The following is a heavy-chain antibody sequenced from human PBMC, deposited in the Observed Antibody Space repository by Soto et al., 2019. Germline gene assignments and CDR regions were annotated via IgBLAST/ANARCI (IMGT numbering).Heavy chain of an antibody. CDR3: ARSVGDY. CDR1: GYTFSSYA. J-gene: IGHJ4*02. D-gene: IGHD1-26*01. CDR2: INAGNGNT. V-gene: IGHV1-3*01. Sequence: XSVKVSCKASGYTFSSYAMHWVRQAPGQRLEWMGGINAGNGNTKYSQKFQGRVTITRDTSASTAYMELSSLRSEDTAVYYCARSVGDYWGQGTLVTVSS.